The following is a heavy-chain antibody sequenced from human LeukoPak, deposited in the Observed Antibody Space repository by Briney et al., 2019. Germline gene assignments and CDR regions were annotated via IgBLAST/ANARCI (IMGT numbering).Heavy chain of an antibody. CDR1: GGTFSSYA. J-gene: IGHJ3*02. CDR2: IIPILGIA. Sequence: SVKVSCKASGGTFSSYAISWVRQAPGQGLEWMGRIIPILGIANYAQKFQGRVTITADKSTSTAYMELSSLRSEDTAVYYCARDSTVGATVGVNDAFDIWGQGTMVTVSS. CDR3: ARDSTVGATVGVNDAFDI. D-gene: IGHD1-26*01. V-gene: IGHV1-69*04.